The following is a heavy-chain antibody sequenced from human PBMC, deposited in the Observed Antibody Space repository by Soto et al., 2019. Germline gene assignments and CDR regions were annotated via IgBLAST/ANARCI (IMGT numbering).Heavy chain of an antibody. V-gene: IGHV4-34*01. Sequence: SETLSLTCSVYGGSFSDYYWSWIRQPPGKGLEWIGEINHSGSTNYNPSLKGRVTISVHTSKNQFSLKLSSVTAADTAVYYCARDAPYYYGSGTQRDYYYGMDVWGQGTTVTVSS. D-gene: IGHD3-10*01. J-gene: IGHJ6*02. CDR1: GGSFSDYY. CDR3: ARDAPYYYGSGTQRDYYYGMDV. CDR2: INHSGST.